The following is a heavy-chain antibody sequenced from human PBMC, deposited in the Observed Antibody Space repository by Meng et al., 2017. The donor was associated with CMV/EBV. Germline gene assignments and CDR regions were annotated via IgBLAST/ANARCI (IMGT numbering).Heavy chain of an antibody. CDR1: GGSISSSSSY. Sequence: QVLLPDSGLGLVKPSESLSLTCTFSGGSISSSSSYWGWIRQPPGKGLEWIGSIYYSGSTSYNPSLKSRVTISVDTSKNQFSLKLSSVTAADTAVYYCARGVVTMIVVYDPWGQGTLVTVSS. CDR2: IYYSGST. V-gene: IGHV4-39*07. CDR3: ARGVVTMIVVYDP. J-gene: IGHJ5*02. D-gene: IGHD3-22*01.